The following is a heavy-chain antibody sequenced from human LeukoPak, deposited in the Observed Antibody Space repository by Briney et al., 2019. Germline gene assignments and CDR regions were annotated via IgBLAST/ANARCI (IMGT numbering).Heavy chain of an antibody. CDR3: ARGEGSSGSTGDY. Sequence: PGGSLRLSCAASGFTFSSYGMHWVRQAPGKGLEWVAVIWYDGSNKYYAESVKGRFTISRHNSKNTLYLQMNSLRAEDTAVYYCARGEGSSGSTGDYWGQGTLVTVSS. J-gene: IGHJ4*02. D-gene: IGHD3-22*01. CDR2: IWYDGSNK. V-gene: IGHV3-33*01. CDR1: GFTFSSYG.